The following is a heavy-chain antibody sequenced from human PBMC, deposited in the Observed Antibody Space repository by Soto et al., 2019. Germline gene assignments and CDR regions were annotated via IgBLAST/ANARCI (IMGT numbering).Heavy chain of an antibody. CDR3: ARDSGGAIVVVPAAYGMDV. CDR2: INLNSGGT. D-gene: IGHD2-2*01. J-gene: IGHJ6*02. CDR1: GYTFTDYY. Sequence: ASVKVSCKASGYTFTDYYMHWVRQAPGQGLEWMGWINLNSGGTQYAQNFQGWVTMTRDTSISTAYMEVSRLRSDDTAVYYCARDSGGAIVVVPAAYGMDVWGQGTTASVSS. V-gene: IGHV1-2*04.